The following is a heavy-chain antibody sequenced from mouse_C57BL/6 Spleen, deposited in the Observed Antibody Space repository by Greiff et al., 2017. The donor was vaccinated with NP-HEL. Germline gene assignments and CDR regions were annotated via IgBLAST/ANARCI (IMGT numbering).Heavy chain of an antibody. D-gene: IGHD2-5*01. V-gene: IGHV5-9*01. CDR1: GFTFSSYT. Sequence: DVHLVESGGGLVKPGGSLKLSCAASGFTFSSYTMSWVRQTPEKRLEWVATISGGGGNTYYPDSVKGRFTISRDNAKNTLYLQMSSLRSEDTALYYCARHYYSNYYFDYWGQGTTLTVSS. CDR2: ISGGGGNT. CDR3: ARHYYSNYYFDY. J-gene: IGHJ2*01.